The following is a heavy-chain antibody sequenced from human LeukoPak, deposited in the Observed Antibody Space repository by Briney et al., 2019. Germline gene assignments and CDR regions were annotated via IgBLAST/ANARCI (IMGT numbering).Heavy chain of an antibody. CDR2: TSSSGSTI. Sequence: GGSLRLSCAASGFTFSDYYMGWIRQAPGKGLEWVSYTSSSGSTIYYADSVKGRFTISRDNAKNSLYLQMNSLRAEDTAVYYCARGQGLTRYDDNWFDPWGQGTLVTVSS. CDR1: GFTFSDYY. J-gene: IGHJ5*02. D-gene: IGHD1-1*01. CDR3: ARGQGLTRYDDNWFDP. V-gene: IGHV3-11*01.